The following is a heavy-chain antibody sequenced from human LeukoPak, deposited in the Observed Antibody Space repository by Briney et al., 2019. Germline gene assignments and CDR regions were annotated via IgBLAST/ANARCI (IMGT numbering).Heavy chain of an antibody. D-gene: IGHD3-16*01. J-gene: IGHJ2*01. CDR2: IYYTGST. V-gene: IGHV4-59*08. CDR3: ARRPGGYWYFDL. CDR1: GGSITSYY. Sequence: SETLSLTCTISGGSITSYYWSWIRQPPGKGLEWIGCIYYTGSTNSNPSLKSRVTISLDTSKNQFSLNLSSVTAADTAVYYCARRPGGYWYFDLWGRGTLVTVSS.